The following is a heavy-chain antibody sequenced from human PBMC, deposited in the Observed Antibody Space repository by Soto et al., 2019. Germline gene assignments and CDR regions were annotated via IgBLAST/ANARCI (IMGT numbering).Heavy chain of an antibody. CDR3: AKRNGSGQRGYGFDP. D-gene: IGHD3-10*01. CDR1: GFPFSMYA. Sequence: EVQVLESGGGLVQLGGSLRLSCAASGFPFSMYAMTWVRQAPGKGLEWVSGISGSGGSTYYADSVKGRFTISRDSSKNTLYLQMNNLRAEDTAVYYCAKRNGSGQRGYGFDPWGQGTLVTVSS. J-gene: IGHJ5*02. CDR2: ISGSGGST. V-gene: IGHV3-23*01.